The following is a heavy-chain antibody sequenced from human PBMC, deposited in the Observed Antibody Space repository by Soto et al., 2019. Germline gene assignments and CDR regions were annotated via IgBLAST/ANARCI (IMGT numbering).Heavy chain of an antibody. J-gene: IGHJ3*02. CDR3: ASQYYYDSSGYALDAFDI. CDR1: GGTFSSYA. Sequence: SVKVSCKASGGTFSSYAISWVRQAPGQGLEWMGGIIPIFGTANYAQKFQGRVTITADESTSTAYMELSSLRSEDTAVYYCASQYYYDSSGYALDAFDIWGQGTLVTVSS. CDR2: IIPIFGTA. V-gene: IGHV1-69*13. D-gene: IGHD3-22*01.